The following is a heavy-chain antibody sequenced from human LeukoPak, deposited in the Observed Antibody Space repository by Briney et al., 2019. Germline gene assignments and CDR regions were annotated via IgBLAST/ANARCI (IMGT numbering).Heavy chain of an antibody. Sequence: ASVKVSCKASAYTFTSYDINWVRQATGQGLGWMGGMNHNSGNTGYAQRFQGRVTMTRDNSISTAYMELSNLTSEDTAVYFCARVSGFERKDSFSYWGQGTLVTVSS. CDR2: MNHNSGNT. CDR1: AYTFTSYD. J-gene: IGHJ4*02. CDR3: ARVSGFERKDSFSY. V-gene: IGHV1-8*01. D-gene: IGHD5-12*01.